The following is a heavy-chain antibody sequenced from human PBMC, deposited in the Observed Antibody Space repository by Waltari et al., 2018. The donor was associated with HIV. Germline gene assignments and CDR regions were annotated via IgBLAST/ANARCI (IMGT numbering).Heavy chain of an antibody. CDR3: ARAHSSSSHTSFDY. V-gene: IGHV3-53*01. CDR2: LYSGGNT. D-gene: IGHD6-13*01. CDR1: GFTVSSNY. J-gene: IGHJ4*02. Sequence: EVQLVESGGGLIQPGGSLRLSCAASGFTVSSNYMSWVRQAPGKGLEWVSILYSGGNTYYADSVKGRFTISRDNFKNTLYLQMNSLRAEDTAVYFCARAHSSSSHTSFDYWGQGTLVTVSS.